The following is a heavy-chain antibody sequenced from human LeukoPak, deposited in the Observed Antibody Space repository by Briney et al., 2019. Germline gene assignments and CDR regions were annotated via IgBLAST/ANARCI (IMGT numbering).Heavy chain of an antibody. CDR1: GFTFSSYS. J-gene: IGHJ4*02. D-gene: IGHD5-18*01. Sequence: GGSLRLSCAASGFTFSSYSMNWVRQAPGKGLEWVSSISSSSSYIYYADSVKGRFTISRDNAKNSLYLQMNSLRAEDTAVYYCARAPSNTAMAFDYWGQGTLVTVSS. CDR2: ISSSSSYI. V-gene: IGHV3-21*01. CDR3: ARAPSNTAMAFDY.